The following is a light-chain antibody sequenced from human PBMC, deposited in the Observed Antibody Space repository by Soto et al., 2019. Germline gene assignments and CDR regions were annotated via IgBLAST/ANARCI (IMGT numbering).Light chain of an antibody. V-gene: IGLV2-14*01. CDR2: EVS. CDR3: SSYTTSATLV. J-gene: IGLJ3*02. CDR1: TSDIGTYNY. Sequence: QSALTQPASVSGSPGQSITISCSGGTSDIGTYNYVSWYQHHPGKVPKVMIYEVSNRPSGVSNRFSGSKSGNTASLTISGLQAEDEADYYCSSYTTSATLVFGGGTNVTVL.